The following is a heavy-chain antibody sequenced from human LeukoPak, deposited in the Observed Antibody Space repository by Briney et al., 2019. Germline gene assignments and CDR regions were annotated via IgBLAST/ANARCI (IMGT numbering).Heavy chain of an antibody. CDR2: IYHSGNT. Sequence: PSETLSLTCTVFGYSISSGYYWGWIRQPPGKGLEWIGSIYHSGNTYYNPSLKSRVTISADTSKNQFSLKMSSVTAADTAVYYCARVYNWNSSGLGAPRDWGRGTLLTVSS. V-gene: IGHV4-38-2*02. CDR3: ARVYNWNSSGLGAPRD. CDR1: GYSISSGYY. D-gene: IGHD1-7*01. J-gene: IGHJ4*02.